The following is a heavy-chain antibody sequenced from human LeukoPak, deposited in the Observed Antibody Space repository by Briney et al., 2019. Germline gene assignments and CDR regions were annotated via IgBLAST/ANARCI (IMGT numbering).Heavy chain of an antibody. CDR1: GFTFSNSS. Sequence: NPGGSLRLSCAASGFTFSNSSMNWVRQTPGKGLEWVSSISSSSSYIYYADSVKGRFTISRDNAKNSLYLQMNSLRAEDTAVYYCARGLGYSYGYSRGGVDAFDIWGQGTMVTVSS. CDR2: ISSSSSYI. CDR3: ARGLGYSYGYSRGGVDAFDI. V-gene: IGHV3-21*01. D-gene: IGHD5-18*01. J-gene: IGHJ3*02.